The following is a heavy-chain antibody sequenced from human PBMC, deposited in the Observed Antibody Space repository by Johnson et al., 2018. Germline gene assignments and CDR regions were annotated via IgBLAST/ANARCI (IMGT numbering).Heavy chain of an antibody. V-gene: IGHV3-30*03. CDR1: GFTFSSYG. CDR3: ARDVGRWNDAFDI. D-gene: IGHD4-23*01. J-gene: IGHJ3*02. Sequence: QVQLVQSGGGLVQPGGSLRLSCAASGFTFSSYGMHWVRQAPGKGLEWVAVISYDGSNKYYADSVKGRFTISSDNSKNTLYLQMNSLRAEDTAVYYCARDVGRWNDAFDIWGQGTMVTVS. CDR2: ISYDGSNK.